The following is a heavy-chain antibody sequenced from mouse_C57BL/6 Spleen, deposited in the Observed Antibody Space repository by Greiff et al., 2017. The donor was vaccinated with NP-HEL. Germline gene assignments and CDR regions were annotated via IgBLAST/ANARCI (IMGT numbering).Heavy chain of an antibody. V-gene: IGHV1-54*01. Sequence: VQLQESGAELVRPGTSVKVSCKASGYAFTNYLIEWVKQRPGQGLEWIGVINPGSGGTNYNEKFKGKATLTADKSSSTAYMQLSSLTSEDSAVYFCAREENYYGSRGYFDVWGPGTTVTVSS. D-gene: IGHD1-1*01. CDR3: AREENYYGSRGYFDV. CDR2: INPGSGGT. CDR1: GYAFTNYL. J-gene: IGHJ1*01.